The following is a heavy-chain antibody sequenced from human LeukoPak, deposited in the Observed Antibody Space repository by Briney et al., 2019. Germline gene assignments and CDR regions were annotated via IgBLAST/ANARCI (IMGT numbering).Heavy chain of an antibody. CDR2: VWYDGRNK. CDR1: GFNFRNYG. CDR3: ARGNDALDH. D-gene: IGHD2-8*01. J-gene: IGHJ4*02. Sequence: GRSLRLSCAASGFNFRNYGMHWVRQAPGQGLEWVAVVWYDGRNKYYADSVKGRFTISRDISNNTLFLQMNSLGVEDTAVYYCARGNDALDHWGQGTLVTVSS. V-gene: IGHV3-33*01.